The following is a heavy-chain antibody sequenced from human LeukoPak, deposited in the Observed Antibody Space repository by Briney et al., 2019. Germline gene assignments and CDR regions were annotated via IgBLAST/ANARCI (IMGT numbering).Heavy chain of an antibody. CDR3: AKSRAKGREMATISD. CDR1: GFTFSSYA. D-gene: IGHD5-24*01. V-gene: IGHV3-23*01. CDR2: ISGSGGST. J-gene: IGHJ4*02. Sequence: GGSLRLSCAASGFTFSSYAMSWVRQAPGKGLEWVSTISGSGGSTYYADSVKGRFTISRDNSKNTLYLQMNSLRAEDTAVYYCAKSRAKGREMATISDWGQGTLVTVSS.